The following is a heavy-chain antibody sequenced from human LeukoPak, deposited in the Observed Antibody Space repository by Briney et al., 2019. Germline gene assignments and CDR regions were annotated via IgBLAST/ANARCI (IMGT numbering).Heavy chain of an antibody. CDR2: IFTSGNT. CDR1: GGSVSSYY. D-gene: IGHD3-22*01. CDR3: ARAADSSGYYGFDY. Sequence: SETLSLTCVVSGGSVSSYYWSWIRQSAGKGLEWIGRIFTSGNTNYNPSLKSRVTMSVDTSKNQFSLKLSSVTAADTAVYYCARAADSSGYYGFDYWGQGTLVTVSS. V-gene: IGHV4-4*07. J-gene: IGHJ4*02.